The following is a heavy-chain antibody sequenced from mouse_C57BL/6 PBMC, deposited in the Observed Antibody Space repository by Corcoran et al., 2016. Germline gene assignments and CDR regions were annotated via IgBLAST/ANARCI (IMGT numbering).Heavy chain of an antibody. CDR1: GYTFTDYY. V-gene: IGHV1-26*01. D-gene: IGHD2-3*01. J-gene: IGHJ3*01. CDR2: INPNNGGT. Sequence: EVQLQQSGPELVKPGASVKISCKASGYTFTDYYMNWVKQSHGKSLEWIGDINPNNGGTSYNQKFKGKATLTVDKSSSTAYMELRSLTSEDSAVYYCARKVDGYFTWFAYWGQGTLVTVSA. CDR3: ARKVDGYFTWFAY.